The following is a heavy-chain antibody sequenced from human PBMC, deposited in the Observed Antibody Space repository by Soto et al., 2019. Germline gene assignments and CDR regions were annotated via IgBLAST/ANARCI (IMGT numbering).Heavy chain of an antibody. CDR2: ISGSGGST. Sequence: PGGSLRLSCAASGFTFSSYAMSWVRQAPGKGLEWVSAISGSGGSTYYADSVKGRFTISRDNSKNTLYLQMNSLRAEDTAVYYCAKDRNSSSRPNWFDPWGQGTLVTVSS. V-gene: IGHV3-23*01. CDR1: GFTFSSYA. CDR3: AKDRNSSSRPNWFDP. J-gene: IGHJ5*02. D-gene: IGHD6-13*01.